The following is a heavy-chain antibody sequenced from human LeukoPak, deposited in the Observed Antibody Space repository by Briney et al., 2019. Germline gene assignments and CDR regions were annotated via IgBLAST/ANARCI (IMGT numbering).Heavy chain of an antibody. J-gene: IGHJ4*02. CDR2: IKTTGST. CDR3: AKDLGEGADDWSRAFFDY. Sequence: GVSMRLSCAASGFTFSRYDMSWVRQAPGKGLDWVSTIKTTGSTYDADSAKGGFTVSRDNSKTSLYLQINRLRAEDTAVYYCAKDLGEGADDWSRAFFDYWGQGTLVTVSS. CDR1: GFTFSRYD. D-gene: IGHD3-3*01. V-gene: IGHV3-23*01.